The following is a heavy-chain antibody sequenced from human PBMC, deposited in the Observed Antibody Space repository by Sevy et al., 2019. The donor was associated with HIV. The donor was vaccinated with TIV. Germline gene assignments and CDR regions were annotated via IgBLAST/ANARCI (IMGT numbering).Heavy chain of an antibody. CDR2: ISYDGSDK. V-gene: IGHV3-30*18. CDR3: AKVTWGIRAAGNYYHYYIDV. D-gene: IGHD6-13*01. J-gene: IGHJ6*03. Sequence: GGSLRLSCAASGFTFSSYGMHWVRQAPGKGLEWVAVISYDGSDKYFGDSVRGRFTISRDNSKNTLYLQMNSLRAEDTAVYYCAKVTWGIRAAGNYYHYYIDVWGKGTTVTVSS. CDR1: GFTFSSYG.